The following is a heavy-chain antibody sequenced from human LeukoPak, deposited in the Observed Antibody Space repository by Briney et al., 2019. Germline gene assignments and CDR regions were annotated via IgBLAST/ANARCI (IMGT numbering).Heavy chain of an antibody. CDR1: GYTFTSYA. CDR3: ARAFGSFYYYYYYGTDV. D-gene: IGHD3-10*01. J-gene: IGHJ6*02. Sequence: ASVEVSCKASGYTFTSYAMNWVRQAPGQGLEWMGWINTNTGNPTYAQGFTGRFVFSLDTSVSTAYLQISSLKAEDTAVYYCARAFGSFYYYYYYGTDVWGQGTTVTVSS. V-gene: IGHV7-4-1*02. CDR2: INTNTGNP.